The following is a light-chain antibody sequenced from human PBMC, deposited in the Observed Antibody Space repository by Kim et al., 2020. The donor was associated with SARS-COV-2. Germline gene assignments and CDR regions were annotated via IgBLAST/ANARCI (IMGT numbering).Light chain of an antibody. J-gene: IGKJ5*01. CDR2: AAS. V-gene: IGKV1-27*01. CDR3: QQYNIGPDT. CDR1: QRISSS. Sequence: AAVGDRDTITCRASQRISSSLARYQQKPGKVPKLLIYAASGLQPGVPSRFSGSESGTDFTLTISSLQPEDVATYYCQQYNIGPDTFGQGTRLEIK.